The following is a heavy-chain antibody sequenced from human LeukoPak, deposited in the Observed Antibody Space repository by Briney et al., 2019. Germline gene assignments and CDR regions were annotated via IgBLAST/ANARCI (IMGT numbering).Heavy chain of an antibody. CDR2: IYYSGST. V-gene: IGHV4-39*01. CDR1: GDSISSSSYY. J-gene: IGHJ5*02. D-gene: IGHD6-19*01. CDR3: ARQRRYSSAWFDWFDP. Sequence: SETLSLTCTVSGDSISSSSYYWGWIRQPPGRGLEWIGSIYYSGSTYYNPSLKSRVTISVDTSKNQFSLKLSSVTAADTAVYYCARQRRYSSAWFDWFDPWGQGTLVTVSS.